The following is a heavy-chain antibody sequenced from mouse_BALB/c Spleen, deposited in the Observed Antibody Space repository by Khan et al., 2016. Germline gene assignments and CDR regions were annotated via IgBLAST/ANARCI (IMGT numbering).Heavy chain of an antibody. CDR3: ARQDGNPHDGMDY. D-gene: IGHD2-1*01. CDR1: GYTFNEYI. Sequence: QVQLQQSGAGLVKPGASVKLSCKASGYTFNEYIIHWVKQRSGLGLEWIGWFYPLSGGIKYDEKFKDKATLTADKSSSTVYLELSRLTSEDSAVYFCARQDGNPHDGMDYWGQGTSVTVSS. J-gene: IGHJ4*01. V-gene: IGHV1-62-2*01. CDR2: FYPLSGGI.